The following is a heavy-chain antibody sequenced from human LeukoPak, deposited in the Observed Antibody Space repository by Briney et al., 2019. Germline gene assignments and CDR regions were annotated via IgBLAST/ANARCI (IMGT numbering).Heavy chain of an antibody. V-gene: IGHV1-2*02. J-gene: IGHJ6*03. CDR3: ARDETLGYCSSTSCPEYYYYYMDV. D-gene: IGHD2-2*01. Sequence: WASVKVSCKASGYTFTGYYMHWVRQAPGQGLEWMGWINPNSGGTNYAQKFQGRVTMTRDTSISTAYMELSRLRSDDTAVYYCARDETLGYCSSTSCPEYYYYYMDVWGKGTTVTVSS. CDR1: GYTFTGYY. CDR2: INPNSGGT.